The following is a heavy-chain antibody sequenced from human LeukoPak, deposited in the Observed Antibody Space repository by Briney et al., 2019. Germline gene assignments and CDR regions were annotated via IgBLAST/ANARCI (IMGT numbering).Heavy chain of an antibody. CDR2: IYYSGST. V-gene: IGHV4-39*01. CDR3: ARHEFVYSRRFDY. D-gene: IGHD5-18*01. J-gene: IGHJ4*02. CDR1: GGSISSSSYY. Sequence: SETLSLTCTVSGGSISSSSYYWGWIRQPPGKGLEWIGSIYYSGSTYYNPSLKSRVTISVDTSKNQFSLKLSSVTAADTAVYYCARHEFVYSRRFDYWGQGTLVTVSS.